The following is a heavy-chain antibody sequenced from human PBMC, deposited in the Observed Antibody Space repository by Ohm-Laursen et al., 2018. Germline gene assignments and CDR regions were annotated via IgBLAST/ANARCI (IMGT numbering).Heavy chain of an antibody. V-gene: IGHV3-48*03. CDR1: GFTFSSYE. CDR2: ISSSGSTI. Sequence: SLRLSCSASGFTFSSYEMDWVRQAPGKGLEWVSYISSSGSTIYYADSVKGRFTISRDNAKNSLYLQMNSLRAEDTGVYYCARDLRCSGGSCPLDYWGQGTLVTVSS. D-gene: IGHD2-15*01. J-gene: IGHJ4*02. CDR3: ARDLRCSGGSCPLDY.